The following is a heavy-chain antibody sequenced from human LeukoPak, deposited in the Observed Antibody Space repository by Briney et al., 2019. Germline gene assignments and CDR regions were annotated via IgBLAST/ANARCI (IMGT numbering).Heavy chain of an antibody. Sequence: SQTLSLTCTVSGGSIGSGGYYWSWIRQHPGKGLEWIGYIYYSGSTYYNPSLKSRVTISVDTSKNQFSLKLSSVTAADTAVYYCARRYCSGGSCSSFDYWGQGTLVTVSS. CDR1: GGSIGSGGYY. CDR2: IYYSGST. V-gene: IGHV4-31*03. CDR3: ARRYCSGGSCSSFDY. J-gene: IGHJ4*02. D-gene: IGHD2-15*01.